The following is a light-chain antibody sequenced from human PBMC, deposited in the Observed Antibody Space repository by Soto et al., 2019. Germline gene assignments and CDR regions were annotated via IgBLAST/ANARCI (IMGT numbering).Light chain of an antibody. CDR3: HQYRIAPRT. V-gene: IGKV3-20*01. CDR2: AXS. J-gene: IGKJ5*01. CDR1: HSIGISY. Sequence: VGWTQSPVPLSLSPGERATLSXRASHSIGISYLAWYQQKPGXAPRVXXDAXSSSANGSPDSLSGGGSGTDFSRTISRHDPDDCDSYYWHQYRIAPRTFGQGTRLDIK.